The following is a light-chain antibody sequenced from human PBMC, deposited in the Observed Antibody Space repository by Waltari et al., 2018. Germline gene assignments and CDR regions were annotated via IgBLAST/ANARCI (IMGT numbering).Light chain of an antibody. Sequence: QSALTQPASVSGSPGQSTTISCTGTSSVIGRYNDVSWYQQLPGKAPKLIIYDVTKGPSGVSNRFSGSKSGDTASLTISGLQAEDEADYYCGLYTSSSTWVFGGGTKVTVL. CDR1: SSVIGRYND. CDR2: DVT. J-gene: IGLJ3*02. V-gene: IGLV2-14*03. CDR3: GLYTSSSTWV.